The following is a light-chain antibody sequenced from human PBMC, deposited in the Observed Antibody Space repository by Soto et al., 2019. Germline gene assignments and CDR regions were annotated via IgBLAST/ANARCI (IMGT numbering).Light chain of an antibody. CDR3: QQYYDWPLS. Sequence: EMVNAQSPATLIVSPGDRATLSCRASQTVADSLVWYQQKPGQPPRPLIKGASTGATGIPATFSGSGSGTEFTLTISSLQSEDFAVYYCQQYYDWPLSFGGGTKVDNK. CDR1: QTVADS. J-gene: IGKJ4*01. V-gene: IGKV3-15*01. CDR2: GAS.